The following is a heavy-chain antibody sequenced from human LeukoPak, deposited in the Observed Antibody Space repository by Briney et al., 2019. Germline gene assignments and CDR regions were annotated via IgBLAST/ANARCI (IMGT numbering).Heavy chain of an antibody. CDR1: GYTFTSYG. J-gene: IGHJ4*02. V-gene: IGHV1-18*01. CDR3: VFGECSSTSCYTRRDH. CDR2: INAYSGNT. Sequence: ASVKGSCQASGYTFTSYGISWVRQAPGQGLEWMGWINAYSGNTDYTQNLQGRLTTATDTSTTTAYMELRSLRSDDTAVYYCVFGECSSTSCYTRRDHWGQGTLVTVSS. D-gene: IGHD2-2*02.